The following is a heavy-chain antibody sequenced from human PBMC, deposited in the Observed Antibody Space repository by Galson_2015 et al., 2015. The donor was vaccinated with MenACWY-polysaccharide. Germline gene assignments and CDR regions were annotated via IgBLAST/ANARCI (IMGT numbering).Heavy chain of an antibody. CDR3: AKGLGWLQPYFDY. V-gene: IGHV3-30*18. CDR2: ISYDGSNK. Sequence: SLRLSCAASGFTFSSYGMHWVRQAPGKGLEWVAVISYDGSNKYYADSVKGRFTISRDNSENTLYLQMNSLRAEDTAVYYCAKGLGWLQPYFDYWGQGTLVTVFS. D-gene: IGHD5-24*01. CDR1: GFTFSSYG. J-gene: IGHJ4*02.